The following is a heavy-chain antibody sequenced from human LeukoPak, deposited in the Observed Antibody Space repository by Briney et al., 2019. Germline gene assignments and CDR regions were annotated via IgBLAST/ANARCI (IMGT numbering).Heavy chain of an antibody. CDR1: GGSSSSSSYY. J-gene: IGHJ1*01. D-gene: IGHD3-22*01. Sequence: SETLSLTCTVSGGSSSSSSYYWGWIRQPPGKGLEWIGSIYYSGGTYYNPSLKSRVTISVDTSKNQFSLKLSSVTAADTAVYYCARFSGYRRQYFQHWGQGTLVTVSS. CDR2: IYYSGGT. V-gene: IGHV4-39*01. CDR3: ARFSGYRRQYFQH.